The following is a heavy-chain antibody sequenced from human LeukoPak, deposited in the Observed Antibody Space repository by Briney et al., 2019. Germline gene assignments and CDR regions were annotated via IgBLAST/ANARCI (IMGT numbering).Heavy chain of an antibody. Sequence: SETLSLTCTVSGGSISSYYWSWIRQLPGKGLEWIGYIYYSGSTNYNPSLKSRVTISVDTSKNQFSLKLSSVTAADTAVYYCARQNSSWYYYYYGMDVWGQGTTVTVSS. CDR1: GGSISSYY. J-gene: IGHJ6*02. D-gene: IGHD6-13*01. CDR3: ARQNSSWYYYYYGMDV. V-gene: IGHV4-59*08. CDR2: IYYSGST.